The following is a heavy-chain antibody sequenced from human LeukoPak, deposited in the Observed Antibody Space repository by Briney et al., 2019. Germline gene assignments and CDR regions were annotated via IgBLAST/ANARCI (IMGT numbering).Heavy chain of an antibody. J-gene: IGHJ4*02. CDR3: ARGLVNRGPGTYNSRDY. D-gene: IGHD1-26*01. CDR2: ISSSGNAT. CDR1: GFRFSDFY. V-gene: IGHV3-11*04. Sequence: GGSLRLSCAASGFRFSDFYMSWIRQAPGKGLEWVSQISSSGNATYYTDSVKGRFTISRDNGKNSLFLQMNSLRAEDTAVYYCARGLVNRGPGTYNSRDYWGQGTLIIVSS.